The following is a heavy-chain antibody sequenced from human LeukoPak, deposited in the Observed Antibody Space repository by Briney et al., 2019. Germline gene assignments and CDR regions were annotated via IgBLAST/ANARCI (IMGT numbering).Heavy chain of an antibody. V-gene: IGHV3-23*01. CDR3: AKDAQVRGVINGFDY. D-gene: IGHD3-10*01. CDR1: GFIFSNYG. J-gene: IGHJ4*02. Sequence: GESLRLSYAASGFIFSNYGMNWVRQAPGKGLEWVAAISASGSATSYADSVRGRFTISRDNSKSTTYLQMNSLTAEDTAMYYCAKDAQVRGVINGFDYWGQGTLVTVSS. CDR2: ISASGSAT.